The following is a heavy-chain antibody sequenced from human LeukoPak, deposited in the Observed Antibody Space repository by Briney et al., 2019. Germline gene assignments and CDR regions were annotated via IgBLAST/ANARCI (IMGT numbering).Heavy chain of an antibody. CDR2: IYYSGST. CDR1: GXSVSSGSDY. J-gene: IGHJ6*02. Sequence: SETLSLTWTVSGXSVSSGSDYWSWIRQPPGKGLEWIGYIYYSGSTNYNPSLKSRVTISVDTSKNQFSLKLSSVTAADTAVYYCARDQRVYYYDSSGPEYYYYYYGMDVWGQGTTVTVSS. CDR3: ARDQRVYYYDSSGPEYYYYYYGMDV. V-gene: IGHV4-61*01. D-gene: IGHD3-22*01.